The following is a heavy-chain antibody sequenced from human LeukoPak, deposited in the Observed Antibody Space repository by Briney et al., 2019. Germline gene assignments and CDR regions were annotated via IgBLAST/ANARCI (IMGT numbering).Heavy chain of an antibody. V-gene: IGHV4-39*07. J-gene: IGHJ4*02. Sequence: PSETLSLTCTVSGGSISSSSYYWGWIRQPPGKGLEWIGSIYYSGSTYYNPSLKSRVTISVDTSKNQFSLKLSSVTAADTAVYYCARDGPSYSSSWYYWGQGTLVTVSS. D-gene: IGHD6-13*01. CDR2: IYYSGST. CDR1: GGSISSSSYY. CDR3: ARDGPSYSSSWYY.